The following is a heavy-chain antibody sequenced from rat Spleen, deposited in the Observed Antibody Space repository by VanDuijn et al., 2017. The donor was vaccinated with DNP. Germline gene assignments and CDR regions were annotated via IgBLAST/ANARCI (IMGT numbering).Heavy chain of an antibody. CDR3: ARWGGDYGIYGFDY. Sequence: EVQLVESGGGLVLPGRSLKLSCAASGFTFSDYYMAWVRRAPTEGLECVAYISYHGGNAYYGDSVKGRFTISRDNAKSTLYLQMNSLRSEDMATYYWARWGGDYGIYGFDYWGQGVMVTVSS. V-gene: IGHV5-22*01. J-gene: IGHJ2*01. CDR2: ISYHGGNA. D-gene: IGHD1-11*01. CDR1: GFTFSDYY.